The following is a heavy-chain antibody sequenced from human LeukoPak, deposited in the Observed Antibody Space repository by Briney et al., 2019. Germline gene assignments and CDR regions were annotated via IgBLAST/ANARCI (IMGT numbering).Heavy chain of an antibody. CDR2: IHHSGST. CDR1: GGSFSGYY. J-gene: IGHJ4*02. CDR3: ARVSRWTDY. D-gene: IGHD4-23*01. Sequence: LSETLSLTCAVYGGSFSGYYWSWIRQPPGKGLEWIGEIHHSGSTYYNPSLKSRVTISVDTTKNQFSLKLSSVTAADTAVYYCARVSRWTDYWGQGTLVSVSS. V-gene: IGHV4-34*01.